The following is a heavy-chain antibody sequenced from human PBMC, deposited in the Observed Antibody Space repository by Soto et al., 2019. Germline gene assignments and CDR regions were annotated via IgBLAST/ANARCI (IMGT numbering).Heavy chain of an antibody. J-gene: IGHJ4*02. CDR2: IYPGDSDT. Sequence: EVQLVQSGAEVKKPGESLKISCKGSGYSFTSYWIGWVRQMPGKGLEWMGIIYPGDSDTRYSPSFQGQVTISANKSIITAYRQWSSLKASDTAMYYCARVARHFSSSCYWFDYWGQGTLVTVSA. V-gene: IGHV5-51*01. CDR3: ARVARHFSSSCYWFDY. D-gene: IGHD6-13*01. CDR1: GYSFTSYW.